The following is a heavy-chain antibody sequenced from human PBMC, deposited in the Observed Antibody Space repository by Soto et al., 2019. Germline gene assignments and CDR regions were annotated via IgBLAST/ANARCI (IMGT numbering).Heavy chain of an antibody. CDR3: VKGEYYYDSSGYYPFDY. J-gene: IGHJ4*02. Sequence: GGSLRLSCAASGFTFSTYAMSWVRQAPGKGLEWVSVISGSGATTFYADSAKGRFTISRDNSKNTLYLQMSSLRADDTAVYYCVKGEYYYDSSGYYPFDYWGQGTLVTVSS. V-gene: IGHV3-23*01. CDR1: GFTFSTYA. D-gene: IGHD3-22*01. CDR2: ISGSGATT.